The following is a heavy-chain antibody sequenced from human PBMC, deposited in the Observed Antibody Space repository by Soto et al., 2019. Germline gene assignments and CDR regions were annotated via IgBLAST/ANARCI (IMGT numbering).Heavy chain of an antibody. CDR1: GGTFSSYA. CDR2: IIPIFGTA. CDR3: ARAYCGGDCYSYFDY. V-gene: IGHV1-69*12. D-gene: IGHD2-21*02. J-gene: IGHJ4*02. Sequence: QVQLVQSGAEVKKPGSSVKVSCKASGGTFSSYAISWVRQAPGQGLEWMGGIIPIFGTANYAQKFQGRVTITADESXXTAYRELSSMRSEDTAVYYCARAYCGGDCYSYFDYWGQGTLVTVSS.